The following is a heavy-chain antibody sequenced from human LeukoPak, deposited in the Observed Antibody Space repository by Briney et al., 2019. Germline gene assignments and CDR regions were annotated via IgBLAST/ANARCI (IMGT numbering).Heavy chain of an antibody. CDR1: GGTFSSYA. Sequence: GASVKVSCKASGGTFSSYAISWVRPAPGQGLEWMGRIIPIFGTANYAQKFQGRVTITADKSTSTAYMELSSLRSEDTAVYYCAREYVGCSSTSCYDFDYWGQGTLVTVSS. D-gene: IGHD2-2*01. J-gene: IGHJ4*02. CDR2: IIPIFGTA. V-gene: IGHV1-69*06. CDR3: AREYVGCSSTSCYDFDY.